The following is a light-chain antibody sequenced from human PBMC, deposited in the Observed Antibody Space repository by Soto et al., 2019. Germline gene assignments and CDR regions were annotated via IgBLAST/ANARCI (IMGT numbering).Light chain of an antibody. CDR3: QQSYKTPQT. Sequence: DIQMTQSPSSLSASVGDRFTITCRASQGISNYLAWYQQKPGKVPKLLIYTASTLPSGVPSRFSGSRPGTNFTLTINSLQPEDFATYYCQQSYKTPQTFGQGTKV. J-gene: IGKJ1*01. CDR1: QGISNY. CDR2: TAS. V-gene: IGKV1-39*01.